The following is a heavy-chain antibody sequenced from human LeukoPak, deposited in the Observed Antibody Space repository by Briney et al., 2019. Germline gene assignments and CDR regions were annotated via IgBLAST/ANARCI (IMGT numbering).Heavy chain of an antibody. D-gene: IGHD2-8*01. CDR3: ARDPMVYEGGYWYFDL. V-gene: IGHV3-30-3*01. CDR2: ISYDGSNK. CDR1: GFTFSSYA. J-gene: IGHJ2*01. Sequence: GGSLRLSCAASGFTFSSYAMHWVRQAPGKGLEWVAVISYDGSNKYYADSVKGRFTISRDNSKNTLYLQMNSLRAEDTAVYYCARDPMVYEGGYWYFDLWGRGTLVTVSS.